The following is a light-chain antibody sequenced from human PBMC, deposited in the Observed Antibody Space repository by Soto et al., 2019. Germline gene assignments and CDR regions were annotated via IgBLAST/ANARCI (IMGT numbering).Light chain of an antibody. CDR3: QQYNSYPYT. V-gene: IGKV1-5*03. Sequence: DIQMTQSPSTLSASVGDRVTITCRASQSISSWLAWYQQKPGKAPKPLIYKASSLESGVPSRFSGSGSGTAFALTITSLQPDDFATYYCQQYNSYPYTFGQGNKLEIK. J-gene: IGKJ2*01. CDR2: KAS. CDR1: QSISSW.